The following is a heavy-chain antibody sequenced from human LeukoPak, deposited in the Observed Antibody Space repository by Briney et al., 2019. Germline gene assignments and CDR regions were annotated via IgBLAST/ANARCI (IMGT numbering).Heavy chain of an antibody. CDR3: ARDRHSSGWYSWDY. CDR1: GGTFISYA. V-gene: IGHV1-69*13. Sequence: GASVKVSCKASGGTFISYAISWVRQAPGQGLEWMGGIIPIFGTANYAQKFQGRVTITADESTSTAYMELSSLRSEDTAVYYCARDRHSSGWYSWDYWGQGTLVTVSS. CDR2: IIPIFGTA. D-gene: IGHD6-19*01. J-gene: IGHJ4*02.